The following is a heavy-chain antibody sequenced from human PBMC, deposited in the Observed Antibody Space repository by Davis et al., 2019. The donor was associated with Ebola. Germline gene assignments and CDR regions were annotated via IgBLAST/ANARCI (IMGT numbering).Heavy chain of an antibody. CDR1: GYTFTRYW. V-gene: IGHV5-51*01. CDR3: ARAPYYYDVSGFYVDF. D-gene: IGHD3-22*01. CDR2: IYPGDSDT. J-gene: IGHJ4*02. Sequence: ESLKISCKASGYTFTRYWIVWMRQLPGKGLEWMGIIYPGDSDTRYSLSFLGQVIFSADKSISTAYLQWSSLKASDTATYYCARAPYYYDVSGFYVDFWGQGTLVTVSS.